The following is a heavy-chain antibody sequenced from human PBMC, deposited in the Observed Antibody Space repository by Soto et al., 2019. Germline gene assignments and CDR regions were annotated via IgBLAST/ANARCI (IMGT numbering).Heavy chain of an antibody. Sequence: SETLSLTCEVSGVSVSNRTHYWTWIRQPPGKGLEWIGFLYYGGTNYNPSIKSRLTIALDTSKNQISLNLSSVTAADTAVYYCARLGARITIFGVVKSYFDYWGQGTLVTVSS. D-gene: IGHD3-3*01. J-gene: IGHJ4*02. CDR3: ARLGARITIFGVVKSYFDY. V-gene: IGHV4-61*01. CDR2: LYYGGT. CDR1: GVSVSNRTHY.